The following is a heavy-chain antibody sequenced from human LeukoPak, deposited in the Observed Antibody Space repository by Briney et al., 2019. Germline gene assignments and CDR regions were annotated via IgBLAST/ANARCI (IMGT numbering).Heavy chain of an antibody. CDR1: GFTFSSYG. CDR2: ISSSSPTI. J-gene: IGHJ4*02. CDR3: ARVHGGYPFDY. Sequence: GGSLRLSCAASGFTFSSYGMSWVRQAPGKGLEWVSYISSSSPTIYYADSVKGRFTISRDNAKNSLYLQMNSLRAEDTAVYYCARVHGGYPFDYWGQGTLVTVSS. D-gene: IGHD2-15*01. V-gene: IGHV3-48*01.